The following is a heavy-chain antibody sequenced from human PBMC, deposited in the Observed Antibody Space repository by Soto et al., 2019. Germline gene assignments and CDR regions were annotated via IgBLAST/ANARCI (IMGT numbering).Heavy chain of an antibody. Sequence: EVQLVESGGTLVQPGGSLRLSCAASGFTVTNNYMSWVRQAPGQGLEWVSMIYNGDSTYYADSVKGRFTISRHTSKNTLYIQMNSMRAEDTALYYCARVVCSGGSCYSYFGAFDIWGQGTMVTVSS. J-gene: IGHJ3*02. CDR3: ARVVCSGGSCYSYFGAFDI. V-gene: IGHV3-53*04. D-gene: IGHD2-15*01. CDR2: IYNGDST. CDR1: GFTVTNNY.